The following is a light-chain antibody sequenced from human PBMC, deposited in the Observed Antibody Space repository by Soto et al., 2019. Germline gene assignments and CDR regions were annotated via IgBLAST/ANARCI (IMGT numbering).Light chain of an antibody. CDR3: QQYNSYSRT. CDR1: QSISSW. Sequence: DIQMTQSPSTLSASVGDRVTITCRASQSISSWLAWYQQKPGKAPKLLIYKASSLESGVPSRFSCSGSGTEFTLTISSLQPDDFATYYCQQYNSYSRTFGQGPKVEIK. V-gene: IGKV1-5*03. CDR2: KAS. J-gene: IGKJ1*01.